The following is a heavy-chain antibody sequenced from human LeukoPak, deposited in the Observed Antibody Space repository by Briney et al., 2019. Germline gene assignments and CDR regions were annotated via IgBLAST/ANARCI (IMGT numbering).Heavy chain of an antibody. J-gene: IGHJ4*02. D-gene: IGHD2-15*01. CDR2: ISGNGGST. CDR1: GFTFSSYA. Sequence: PGGSLRLSCAASGFTFSSYAMNWVRQAPGKGLEWVSVISGNGGSTYYADSVKGRFTISRDNSKNTLYLQMHSLRAEDTAVYYCAKDGGYYFDYWGEGTLVTVSS. V-gene: IGHV3-23*01. CDR3: AKDGGYYFDY.